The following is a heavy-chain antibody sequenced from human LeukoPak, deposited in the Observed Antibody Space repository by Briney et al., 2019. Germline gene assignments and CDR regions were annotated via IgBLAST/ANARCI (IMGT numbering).Heavy chain of an antibody. D-gene: IGHD3-22*01. V-gene: IGHV3-30*02. CDR1: GFTFSSNG. CDR3: AKGVSSGYYFDY. CDR2: IQYDGSKK. J-gene: IGHJ4*02. Sequence: GGSLRLSCVASGFTFSSNGMHWVRQAPGKGLEWVTFIQYDGSKKYYADSVKGRFTISRDNSKNTLYLQMNSLRAEDTAVYYCAKGVSSGYYFDYWGQGTLATVSS.